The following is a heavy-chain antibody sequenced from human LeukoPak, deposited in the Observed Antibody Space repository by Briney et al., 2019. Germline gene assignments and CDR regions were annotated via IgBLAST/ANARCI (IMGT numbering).Heavy chain of an antibody. V-gene: IGHV3-33*01. CDR2: TWYDNK. CDR3: ARDKDWSGAFDI. Sequence: QSGGSLRLSCAASGFTFSNYGMHWVRQAPGKGLEWVAFTWYDNKYYADSVKGRFTISRDNSKNTLYLQMNSLRAEDTAVYYCARDKDWSGAFDIWGQGTMVTVSS. J-gene: IGHJ3*02. D-gene: IGHD3-3*01. CDR1: GFTFSNYG.